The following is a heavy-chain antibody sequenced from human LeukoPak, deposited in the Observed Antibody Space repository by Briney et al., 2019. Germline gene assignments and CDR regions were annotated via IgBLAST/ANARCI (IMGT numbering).Heavy chain of an antibody. Sequence: ASVKVSCKASGGTFSSYAISWVRQAPGQGLEWMGRIIPIFCTANYPQKFQGRGTITTDESTSTAYMELSSMRSEDTAVYYCAREEGTRGPSYYFDYWGQGTLVTVSS. D-gene: IGHD2-15*01. CDR3: AREEGTRGPSYYFDY. CDR1: GGTFSSYA. V-gene: IGHV1-69*05. J-gene: IGHJ4*02. CDR2: IIPIFCTA.